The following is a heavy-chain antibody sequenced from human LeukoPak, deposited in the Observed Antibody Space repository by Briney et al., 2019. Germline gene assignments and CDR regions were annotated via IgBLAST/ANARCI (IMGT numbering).Heavy chain of an antibody. J-gene: IGHJ5*02. CDR1: GYTFTSYY. CDR2: ITSSGGST. CDR3: ARGGSRWKDWFDP. V-gene: IGHV1-46*01. D-gene: IGHD5-24*01. Sequence: ASVKLSCKASGYTFTSYYMHWVRQAPGPGLEWMGIITSSGGSTSYAHYFRGRVTMTTDTSTSTLYMELSSLRSEDTAVYYCARGGSRWKDWFDPWGQAPLVTVSS.